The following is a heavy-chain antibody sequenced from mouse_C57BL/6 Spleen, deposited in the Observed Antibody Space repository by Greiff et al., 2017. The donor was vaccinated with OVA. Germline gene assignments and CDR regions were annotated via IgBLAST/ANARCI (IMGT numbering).Heavy chain of an antibody. J-gene: IGHJ4*01. D-gene: IGHD3-2*02. CDR3: ARREAGYAMDY. Sequence: QVTLKVCGPGILQSSQTLSLTCSFSGFSLSTSGMGVSWIRQPSGKGLEWLAHIYWDDDKRYNPSLKSRLTISKDTSRNQVFLKITSVDTADTATYYCARREAGYAMDYWGQGTSVTVSS. CDR1: GFSLSTSGMG. CDR2: IYWDDDK. V-gene: IGHV8-12*01.